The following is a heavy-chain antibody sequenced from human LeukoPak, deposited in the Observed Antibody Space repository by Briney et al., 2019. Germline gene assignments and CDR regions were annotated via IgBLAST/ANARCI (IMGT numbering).Heavy chain of an antibody. CDR3: AHGLRYFGYYYGMDG. Sequence: SETLSLTCAVYGGSFSGYYWSWIRQPPGKGLEWIAEINHSGSTNYNPSLKRRDTISVDVYKKQFSLTQSSVPAADTAVFYCAHGLRYFGYYYGMDGWGQGTTVTVSS. V-gene: IGHV4-34*01. CDR1: GGSFSGYY. CDR2: INHSGST. D-gene: IGHD3-9*01. J-gene: IGHJ6*02.